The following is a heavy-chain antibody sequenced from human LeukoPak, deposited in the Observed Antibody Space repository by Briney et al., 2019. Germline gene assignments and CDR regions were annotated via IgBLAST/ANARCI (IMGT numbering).Heavy chain of an antibody. CDR3: ARHAPWRRLLWFGELPQQRLNWFDP. CDR2: INHSGST. CDR1: GGSFSGYY. J-gene: IGHJ5*02. V-gene: IGHV4-34*01. D-gene: IGHD3-10*01. Sequence: SETLSLTCAVYGGSFSGYYWSWIRQPPGKGLEWIGEINHSGSTNYNPSPKSRVTISVDTSKNQFSLKLSSVTAADTAVYYCARHAPWRRLLWFGELPQQRLNWFDPWGQGTLVTVSS.